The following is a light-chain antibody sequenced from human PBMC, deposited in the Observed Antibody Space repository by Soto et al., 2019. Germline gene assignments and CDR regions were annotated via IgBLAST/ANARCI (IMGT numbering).Light chain of an antibody. J-gene: IGLJ3*02. CDR3: TSYTSSVTLV. V-gene: IGLV2-14*01. Sequence: QLVLTQPASVSGSPGQSITISCTGTSSDVGAYNYVSWYQQHPGKVPKLIIYDVINRPSGVSSRFSGSKSVNTASLTISGLQAEDEADYYCTSYTSSVTLVFGGGTQLTVL. CDR2: DVI. CDR1: SSDVGAYNY.